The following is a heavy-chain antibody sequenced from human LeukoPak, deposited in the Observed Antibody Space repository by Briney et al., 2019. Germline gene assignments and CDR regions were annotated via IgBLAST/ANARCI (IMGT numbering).Heavy chain of an antibody. CDR1: GYTFTSYG. Sequence: ASVKVSCKASGYTFTSYGISWVRQAPGQGLEWMGWINPNSGGTNYAQKFQGRVTMTRDTSISTAYMELSRLRSDDTAVYYCTGNYYGSGSYADFDYWGQGTLVTVSS. V-gene: IGHV1-2*02. CDR2: INPNSGGT. D-gene: IGHD3-10*01. J-gene: IGHJ4*02. CDR3: TGNYYGSGSYADFDY.